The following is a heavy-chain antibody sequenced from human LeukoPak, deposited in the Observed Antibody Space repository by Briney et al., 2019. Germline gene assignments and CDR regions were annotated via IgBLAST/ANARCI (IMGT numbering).Heavy chain of an antibody. CDR1: GGSFSGYY. D-gene: IGHD2-2*01. Sequence: PSETLSLTCAVYGGSFSGYYWGWIRQPPGKGLEWIGEINHSGSTNYNPSLKSRVTISVDTSKNQFSLKLSSVTAADTAVYYCARGHLGYCSSTSCYGYYFDYWGQGTLVTVSS. J-gene: IGHJ4*02. CDR3: ARGHLGYCSSTSCYGYYFDY. CDR2: INHSGST. V-gene: IGHV4-34*01.